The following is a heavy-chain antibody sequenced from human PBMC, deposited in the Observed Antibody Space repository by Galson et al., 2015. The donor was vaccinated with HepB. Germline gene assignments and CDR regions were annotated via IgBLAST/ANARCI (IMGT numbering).Heavy chain of an antibody. Sequence: SVKVSCKASGGTFSSYTISWVRQAPGQGLEWMGRIIPILGIANYAQKLQGRVTMTTDTSTSTAYMELRSMRSDDTAVYYCGRDVTYDILTGYHNWFDPWVQGTLVTVSS. V-gene: IGHV1-69*04. CDR3: GRDVTYDILTGYHNWFDP. J-gene: IGHJ5*02. D-gene: IGHD3-9*01. CDR1: GGTFSSYT. CDR2: IIPILGIA.